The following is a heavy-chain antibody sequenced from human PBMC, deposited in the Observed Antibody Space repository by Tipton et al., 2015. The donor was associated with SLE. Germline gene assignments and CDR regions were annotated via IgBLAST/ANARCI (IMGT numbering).Heavy chain of an antibody. CDR1: GGSFSGYY. V-gene: IGHV4-34*01. CDR3: ARGPPYRAAAAPRYYYYYMDV. D-gene: IGHD6-13*01. CDR2: INHSGST. J-gene: IGHJ6*03. Sequence: LRLSCAVYGGSFSGYYWSWIRQPPGKGLEWIGEINHSGSTNYNPSLKSRVTISVDTSKNQFSLKLSSVTAADTAVYYCARGPPYRAAAAPRYYYYYMDVWGKGTTVTVSS.